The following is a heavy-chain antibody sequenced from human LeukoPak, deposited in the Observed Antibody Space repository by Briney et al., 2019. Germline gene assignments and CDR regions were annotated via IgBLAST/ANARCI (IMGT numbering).Heavy chain of an antibody. CDR1: GFSFNNFG. D-gene: IGHD3-22*01. V-gene: IGHV3-23*01. CDR3: AKSSYYDSSGFYREHYFDY. J-gene: IGHJ4*02. Sequence: PGGSLRLSCVASGFSFNNFGMSWVRQAPGKGLEWVSSISGTGGSTHYADSVKGRFTISRDNSKNTLYLQMNSLRAGDTAVYYCAKSSYYDSSGFYREHYFDYWGQGTLVPVSS. CDR2: ISGTGGST.